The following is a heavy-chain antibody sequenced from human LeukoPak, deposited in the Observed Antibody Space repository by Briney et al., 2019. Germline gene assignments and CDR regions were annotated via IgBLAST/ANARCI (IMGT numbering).Heavy chain of an antibody. Sequence: GGSLRLSCAASGFTFSSYAMSWVRQAPGKGMEWVSAISGSGGSTYYADSVKGRFTISRDNSKNTLYLQMNSLRAEGTALYYCAKAPSLPNVLATGWFDPWGQGTLVTVSS. CDR1: GFTFSSYA. J-gene: IGHJ5*02. CDR2: ISGSGGST. CDR3: AKAPSLPNVLATGWFDP. D-gene: IGHD5-12*01. V-gene: IGHV3-23*01.